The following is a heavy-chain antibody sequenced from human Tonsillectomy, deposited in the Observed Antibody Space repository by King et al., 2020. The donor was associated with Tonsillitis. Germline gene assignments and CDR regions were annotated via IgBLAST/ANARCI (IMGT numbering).Heavy chain of an antibody. V-gene: IGHV3-48*01. CDR2: ISRSSGTL. Sequence: VQLVESGGGLVQPGGSLRLSCVASGFIFSDYNMNWVRQAPGKGLEWISYISRSSGTLYYAHSVKGRFTISRDNANNSLYLQVKSLRAEDTAIYYCAKDTGSYPGFHSFDYWGQGAPVTGSS. CDR3: AKDTGSYPGFHSFDY. D-gene: IGHD1-26*01. J-gene: IGHJ4*02. CDR1: GFIFSDYN.